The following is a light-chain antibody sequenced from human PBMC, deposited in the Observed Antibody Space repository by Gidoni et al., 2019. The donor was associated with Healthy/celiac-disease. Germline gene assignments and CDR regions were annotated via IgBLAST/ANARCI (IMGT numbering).Light chain of an antibody. CDR3: MQALQTPPT. J-gene: IGKJ1*01. Sequence: EIVMTQSPLSLPVISGEPASISCRSSQSLLHSNGYNYLDWYLQKPGQSPQLLIYLGSNRASGVPDRFSGSGSGADCTLKISRVEAEDVGVYYCMQALQTPPTFGQGTKVEIK. CDR2: LGS. CDR1: QSLLHSNGYNY. V-gene: IGKV2-28*01.